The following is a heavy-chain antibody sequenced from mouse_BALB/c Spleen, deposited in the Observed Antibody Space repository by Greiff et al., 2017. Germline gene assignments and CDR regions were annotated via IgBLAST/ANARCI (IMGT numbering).Heavy chain of an antibody. CDR2: IWAGGST. J-gene: IGHJ3*01. V-gene: IGHV2-9*02. CDR1: GFSLTSYG. CDR3: ARFYDGYYTWFAY. Sequence: VKVVESGPGLVAPSQSLSITCTVSGFSLTSYGVHWVRQPPGKGLEWLGVIWAGGSTNYNSALMSRLSISKDNSKSQVFLKMNSLQTDDTAMYYCARFYDGYYTWFAYWGQGTLVTVSA. D-gene: IGHD2-3*01.